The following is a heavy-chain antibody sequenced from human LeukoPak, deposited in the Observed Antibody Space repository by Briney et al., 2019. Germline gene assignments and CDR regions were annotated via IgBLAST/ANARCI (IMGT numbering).Heavy chain of an antibody. D-gene: IGHD3-3*01. Sequence: SETLSLTCTVSGGSISSGGYYWSWIRPPPGKGLEWIGYIYHSGSTYYNPSLKSRVTISVDTSKNQFSLKLSSVTAADTAVYYCVRSGYPLDYWGQGTLVTVSS. J-gene: IGHJ4*02. CDR2: IYHSGST. CDR3: VRSGYPLDY. CDR1: GGSISSGGYY. V-gene: IGHV4-30-2*01.